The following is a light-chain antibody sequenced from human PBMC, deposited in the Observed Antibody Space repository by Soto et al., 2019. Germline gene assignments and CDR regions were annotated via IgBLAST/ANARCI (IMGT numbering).Light chain of an antibody. J-gene: IGKJ4*01. CDR1: QSLLHSKGYNY. V-gene: IGKV2-28*01. Sequence: DIVMTQSPLSLPVTPGEPASISCRSSQSLLHSKGYNYLVWYLQKPGQSPQLLIYLGSNRASGVPDRFSGSGSGTDFTLKISRVEAEDVGFYYCMQALQTPLTVGGGTKVDSK. CDR2: LGS. CDR3: MQALQTPLT.